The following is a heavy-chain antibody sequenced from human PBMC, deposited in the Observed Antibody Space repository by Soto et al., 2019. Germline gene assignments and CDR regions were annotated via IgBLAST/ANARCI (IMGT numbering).Heavy chain of an antibody. Sequence: QVQLVQSGAEVKKPGSSVKVSCKASGGTFSSYTISWVRQAPGQGLEWMGRIIPILGITNYAQKFQGRVPITADKSTSTASMELSSLRSEDTAVYYCSSPIPQRMSGFLFDSWGQGTLVTVSS. CDR3: SSPIPQRMSGFLFDS. D-gene: IGHD2-2*02. V-gene: IGHV1-69*02. CDR1: GGTFSSYT. J-gene: IGHJ4*02. CDR2: IIPILGIT.